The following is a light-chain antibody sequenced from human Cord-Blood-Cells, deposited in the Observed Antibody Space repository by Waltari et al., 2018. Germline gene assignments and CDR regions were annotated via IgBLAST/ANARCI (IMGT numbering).Light chain of an antibody. CDR2: DAS. Sequence: DIQMTQSPSTLSAFVGDRVTITCRASQSISSWLAWYQQKPGKAPKLLIYDASSLESGVPSRFSGSGSGTEFTLTISSLQPDDFATYYCQQYNSYSHTFGQGTKLEIK. CDR1: QSISSW. J-gene: IGKJ2*01. V-gene: IGKV1-5*01. CDR3: QQYNSYSHT.